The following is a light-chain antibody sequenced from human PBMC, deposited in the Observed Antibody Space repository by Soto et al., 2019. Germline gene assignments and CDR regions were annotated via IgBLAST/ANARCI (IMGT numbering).Light chain of an antibody. CDR1: SSNIGSNY. V-gene: IGLV1-47*01. CDR3: AAWDDSLSGVV. CDR2: RNN. Sequence: SELTQPGSASGIPGERVTISRSGSSSNIGSNYVYWYQQLPGTAPKLLIYRNNQRPSGVPDRFSGSKSGTSASLAISGLRSEDEADYYCAAWDDSLSGVVFGGGTQLTVL. J-gene: IGLJ2*01.